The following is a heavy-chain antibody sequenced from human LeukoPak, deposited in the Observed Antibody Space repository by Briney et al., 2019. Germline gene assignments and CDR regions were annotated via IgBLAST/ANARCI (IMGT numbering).Heavy chain of an antibody. J-gene: IGHJ4*02. CDR3: AKSSIFGVVIRPGYFDY. CDR1: GFTFSSYA. Sequence: GRSLRLSCAASGFTFSSYAMHWVRQAPGKGLEWVAVISYDGSNKYYADSVKGRFTISRDNSKNTLYLQMNSLRAEDTAVYYCAKSSIFGVVIRPGYFDYWGQGTLVTVSS. CDR2: ISYDGSNK. D-gene: IGHD3-3*02. V-gene: IGHV3-30-3*02.